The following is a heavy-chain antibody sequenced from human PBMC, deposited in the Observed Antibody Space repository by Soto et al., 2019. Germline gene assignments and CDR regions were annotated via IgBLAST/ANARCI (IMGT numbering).Heavy chain of an antibody. J-gene: IGHJ4*02. CDR2: INAGNGNT. CDR1: GYTFTSYG. CDR3: ARGDWWLFDY. Sequence: ASVKVSCKASGYTFTSYGIHWVRQAPGQRLEWMGWINAGNGNTKYSQKFQGRVTITRDTSASTAYMELSSLKFEDTAVYYCARGDWWLFDYWGQGTLVTVSS. V-gene: IGHV1-3*01. D-gene: IGHD2-8*02.